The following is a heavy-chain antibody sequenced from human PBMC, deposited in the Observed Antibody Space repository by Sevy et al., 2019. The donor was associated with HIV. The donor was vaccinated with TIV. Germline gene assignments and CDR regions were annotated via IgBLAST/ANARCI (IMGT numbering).Heavy chain of an antibody. CDR3: ARQPYYYDSSGYTYYFDY. D-gene: IGHD3-22*01. CDR2: IYYSGST. V-gene: IGHV4-39*01. Sequence: SETLSLTCTVSGGSISSSSYYWGWIRQPPGKGLEWIGSIYYSGSTYYTPSLKSRVTISVDTSKNQFSLKLSSVTAADTAVYYCARQPYYYDSSGYTYYFDYWGQGTLVTVSS. J-gene: IGHJ4*02. CDR1: GGSISSSSYY.